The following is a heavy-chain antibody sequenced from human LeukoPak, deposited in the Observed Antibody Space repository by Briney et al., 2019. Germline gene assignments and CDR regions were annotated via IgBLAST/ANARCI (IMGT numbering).Heavy chain of an antibody. CDR1: GFTFSSYA. V-gene: IGHV3-30-3*01. J-gene: IGHJ4*02. Sequence: HPGRSLRLSCAASGFTFSSYAMHWVRQAPGKGLEWVAVISYDGSNKYYADSVKGRFTISRDNAKNSLYLQMNSLRAEDTAVYYCAKDRGSGWYGGVYWGQGTLVTVSS. CDR2: ISYDGSNK. D-gene: IGHD6-19*01. CDR3: AKDRGSGWYGGVY.